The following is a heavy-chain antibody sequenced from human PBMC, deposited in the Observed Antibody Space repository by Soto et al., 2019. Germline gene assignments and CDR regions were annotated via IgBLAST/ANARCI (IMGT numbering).Heavy chain of an antibody. D-gene: IGHD4-17*01. CDR3: SKDTTVAPWDY. V-gene: IGHV1-18*01. J-gene: IGHJ4*02. CDR1: GYTFTSYG. CDR2: ISAYNGNT. Sequence: QVQLVQSGAEVKKPGASVKVSCKASGYTFTSYGISWVRQAPGQGLEWMGWISAYNGNTNYARKLQGRVTMTTDTAPSTGYMELRSLRSDDTAVYYCSKDTTVAPWDYWGQGTLVTVTS.